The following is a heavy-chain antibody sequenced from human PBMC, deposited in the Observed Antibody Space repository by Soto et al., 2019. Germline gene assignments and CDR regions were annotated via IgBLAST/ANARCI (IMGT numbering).Heavy chain of an antibody. CDR2: INHSGST. V-gene: IGHV4-34*01. D-gene: IGHD2-15*01. CDR3: ARTLGRYCSGGSGAPLDY. Sequence: QVQLQQWGAGLLKPSETMSLTCAVFGGSFSGYSWNWIRQPPGKGLEWIGEINHSGSTNYSPSLKSRVTMSVDTSKKQISLKLSSVSAADTAVYYCARTLGRYCSGGSGAPLDYWGQGTRGTFAS. CDR1: GGSFSGYS. J-gene: IGHJ4*02.